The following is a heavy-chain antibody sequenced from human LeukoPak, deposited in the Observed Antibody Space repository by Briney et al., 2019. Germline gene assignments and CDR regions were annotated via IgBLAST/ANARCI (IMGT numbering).Heavy chain of an antibody. V-gene: IGHV3-30-3*01. J-gene: IGHJ4*02. D-gene: IGHD3-10*01. CDR2: ISYDGSNE. CDR1: EFTFDSYA. CDR3: ASSSGGRLDY. Sequence: GTSLRLSCAASEFTFDSYAMHWVRQAPGKGLEWVAVISYDGSNEYYTDSVRGRFTISRDNAKNSLYLQMSSLRAEDTAVYYCASSSGGRLDYWGQGTLVTVSS.